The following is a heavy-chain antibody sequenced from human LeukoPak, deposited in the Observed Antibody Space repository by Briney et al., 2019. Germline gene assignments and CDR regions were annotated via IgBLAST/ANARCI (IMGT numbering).Heavy chain of an antibody. CDR2: IIPILGTA. J-gene: IGHJ5*02. V-gene: IGHV1-69*11. CDR3: ARAPRYYYDSSGYPMSFWFDP. Sequence: EASVKVSCKASGGTFSSYAISWVRQAPGQGLEWMGRIIPILGTANYAQKFQGRVTITADESTSTAYMELSSLRSEDTAVYYCARAPRYYYDSSGYPMSFWFDPWGQGTLVTVSS. CDR1: GGTFSSYA. D-gene: IGHD3-22*01.